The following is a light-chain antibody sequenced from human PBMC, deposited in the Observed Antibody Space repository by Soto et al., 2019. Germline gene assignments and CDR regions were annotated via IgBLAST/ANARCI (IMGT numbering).Light chain of an antibody. CDR3: QQYSSSSYT. CDR1: QSISNW. CDR2: KAS. V-gene: IGKV1-5*03. J-gene: IGKJ2*01. Sequence: DIQMTQSPSTLSASVGDRVTITCRASQSISNWLAWYQQKPGKAPKLLIYKASSLASGVPSRFSGSGSGTEFTLTISSLQPDDFATYYCQQYSSSSYTFGQGTKVEIK.